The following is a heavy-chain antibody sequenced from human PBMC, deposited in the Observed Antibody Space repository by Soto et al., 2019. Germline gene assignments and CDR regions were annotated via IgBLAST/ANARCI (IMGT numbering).Heavy chain of an antibody. CDR1: GGSIICYY. D-gene: IGHD4-17*01. J-gene: IGHJ4*02. Sequence: LEALSLTCTVSGGSIICYYGSWIRQPPGKGLEWIGYIYYSGSTNYNPSLKSRVTISVDTSKNQFSLKLSSVTAADTAVYYCARSRNPPVLDYWGQGTLVTVSS. V-gene: IGHV4-59*01. CDR2: IYYSGST. CDR3: ARSRNPPVLDY.